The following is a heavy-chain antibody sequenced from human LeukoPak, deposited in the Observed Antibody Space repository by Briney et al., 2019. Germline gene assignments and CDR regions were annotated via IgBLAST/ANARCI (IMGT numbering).Heavy chain of an antibody. Sequence: SETLSLTCAVYGGSFSGYYWSWIRQPPGKGLEWIGEINHSGSTNYNPSLKSRVTISVDTSKNQFSLKLSSVTAADTAVYYCARVGDDYGGNSDDYWGQGTLVTVSS. J-gene: IGHJ4*02. CDR3: ARVGDDYGGNSDDY. CDR1: GGSFSGYY. V-gene: IGHV4-34*09. CDR2: INHSGST. D-gene: IGHD4-23*01.